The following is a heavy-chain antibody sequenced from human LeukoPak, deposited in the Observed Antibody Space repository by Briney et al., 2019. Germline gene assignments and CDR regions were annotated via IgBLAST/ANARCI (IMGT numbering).Heavy chain of an antibody. Sequence: GESLKISCKGSGYSFTTYSIGWVRQMPGKGLEWMGIIDPFDSDTTYSPSFQGQVTISADKSINTAYLQWSSLKASDTAMYYCARQHGDPRWYYFDYWGQGTLVTVSS. V-gene: IGHV5-51*01. D-gene: IGHD4-17*01. CDR2: IDPFDSDT. CDR1: GYSFTTYS. J-gene: IGHJ4*02. CDR3: ARQHGDPRWYYFDY.